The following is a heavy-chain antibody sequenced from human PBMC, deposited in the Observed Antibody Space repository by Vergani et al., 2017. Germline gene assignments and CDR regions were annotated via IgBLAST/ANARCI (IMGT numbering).Heavy chain of an antibody. CDR1: GASIDRSKNY. J-gene: IGHJ5*01. CDR3: ARRTYYDFRFDF. D-gene: IGHD3-3*01. V-gene: IGHV4-39*01. Sequence: QLQLQESGPGPVKPSETLSLTCSVSGASIDRSKNYWGWIRQPPGKGLEWIGSVIYSGNTNYDPSLKSRVTISIDTSKNQFSLKLDSVTAADTAVYYCARRTYYDFRFDFWGQGILVTVSS. CDR2: VIYSGNT.